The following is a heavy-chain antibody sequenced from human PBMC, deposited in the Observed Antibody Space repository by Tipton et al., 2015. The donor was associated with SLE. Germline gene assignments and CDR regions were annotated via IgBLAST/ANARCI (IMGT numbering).Heavy chain of an antibody. J-gene: IGHJ4*02. CDR1: GYSFTSYW. D-gene: IGHD4-17*01. CDR2: IYPGDSDA. CDR3: ARRGKSLSTVTSLTTIYFFDY. Sequence: QLVQSGAEVKKPGESLKISCQASGYSFTSYWVGWVRQMPGKGLEWMGIIYPGDSDARYSPSFQGQVTFSVDKSINTAYLQWTSLKASDTAIYYCARRGKSLSTVTSLTTIYFFDYWGQGTLVTVSS. V-gene: IGHV5-51*03.